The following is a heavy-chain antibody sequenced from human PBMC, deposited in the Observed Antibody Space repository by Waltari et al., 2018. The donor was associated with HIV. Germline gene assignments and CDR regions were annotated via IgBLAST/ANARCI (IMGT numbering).Heavy chain of an antibody. J-gene: IGHJ4*02. D-gene: IGHD6-13*01. CDR3: ARHGAGIAAAGTGVFDY. Sequence: QLQLQESGPGLVKPSETLSLTCTVSGGSISSSSYYWGWIRQPPGKGLEWIGSIYYSGSTYYNPSLKSRVTISVDTSKNQCALKLSSVTAADTAVYYCARHGAGIAAAGTGVFDYWGQGTLVTVSS. V-gene: IGHV4-39*01. CDR1: GGSISSSSYY. CDR2: IYYSGST.